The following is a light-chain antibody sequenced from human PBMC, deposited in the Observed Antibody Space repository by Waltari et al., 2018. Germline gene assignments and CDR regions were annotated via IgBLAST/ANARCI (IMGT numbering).Light chain of an antibody. J-gene: IGKJ1*01. CDR2: AAS. CDR3: QQYGSAPRT. Sequence: EIVLTQSPGTLSLSPGERATLPCRASQSVSNTHLDWYQRIPGQAPRLLIYAASRRATGVPDRFSGSGSGTDFTLTISRLEPEDFAVYYCQQYGSAPRTFGQGTKVEIK. CDR1: QSVSNTH. V-gene: IGKV3-20*01.